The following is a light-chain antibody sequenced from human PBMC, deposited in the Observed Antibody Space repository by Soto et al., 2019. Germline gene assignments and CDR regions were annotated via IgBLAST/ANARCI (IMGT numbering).Light chain of an antibody. CDR2: QHT. J-gene: IGLJ2*01. CDR3: QAWDSSIVV. Sequence: SSELTQPPSVSVSPGQTASITCSGDKLGDKYAYWYQQKPGQSPVLVIYQHTKRPSGIPERFSGSNSGNTATLTISGTQAMDEADYYCQAWDSSIVVFGGGTKLTVL. V-gene: IGLV3-1*01. CDR1: KLGDKY.